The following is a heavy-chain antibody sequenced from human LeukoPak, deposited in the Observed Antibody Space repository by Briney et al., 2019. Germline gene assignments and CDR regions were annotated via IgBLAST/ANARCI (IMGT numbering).Heavy chain of an antibody. Sequence: ASVKVSCKASGYTFTSYYMHWVRQAPGQGLEWMGWINPNSGGTSYAQKFQGRVTMTRDTSISTAYMELSRLRSDDTAVYFCARDRGSLDAFDTWGPGTMVTVSS. CDR2: INPNSGGT. J-gene: IGHJ3*02. CDR1: GYTFTSYY. D-gene: IGHD3-16*01. CDR3: ARDRGSLDAFDT. V-gene: IGHV1-2*02.